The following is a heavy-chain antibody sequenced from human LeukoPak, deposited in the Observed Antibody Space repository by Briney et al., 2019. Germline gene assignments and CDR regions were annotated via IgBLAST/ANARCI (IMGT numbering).Heavy chain of an antibody. CDR1: GGSISSSSYY. CDR3: ARLVDIVATTEPRIDY. V-gene: IGHV4-39*01. Sequence: PSETLSLTCTVSGGSISSSSYYWGWIRQPPGKGLAWIGSIYYSGSTYYNPSLKSRVTISVDTSKNQFSLKLSSVTAADTAVYYCARLVDIVATTEPRIDYWGQGTLVTVSS. D-gene: IGHD5-12*01. CDR2: IYYSGST. J-gene: IGHJ4*02.